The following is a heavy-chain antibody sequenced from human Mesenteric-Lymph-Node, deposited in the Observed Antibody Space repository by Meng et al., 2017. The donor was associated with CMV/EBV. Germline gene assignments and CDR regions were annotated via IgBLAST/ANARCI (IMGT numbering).Heavy chain of an antibody. Sequence: GESLKISCAASGFTFSSYGMHWVRQAPGKGLEWVAFIRYDGSNKYYADSVKGRFTISRDNSKNTLYLQMNSVRAEDTAVYYCAKDWYCSSTSCYSEDYWGQGTLVTVSS. CDR3: AKDWYCSSTSCYSEDY. CDR1: GFTFSSYG. V-gene: IGHV3-30*02. CDR2: IRYDGSNK. J-gene: IGHJ4*02. D-gene: IGHD2-2*01.